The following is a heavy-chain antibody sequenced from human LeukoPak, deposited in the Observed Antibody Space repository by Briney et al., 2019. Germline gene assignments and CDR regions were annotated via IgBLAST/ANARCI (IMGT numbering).Heavy chain of an antibody. D-gene: IGHD1-26*01. V-gene: IGHV3-53*01. CDR2: IYSGGST. CDR1: GFTVSSNY. CDR3: AKDVGKWESLHFFDY. Sequence: PRGSLRLSCAASGFTVSSNYMSWVRQAPGKGLEWVSVIYSGGSTYYADSVKGRFTISRDNSKNTLYLQMNSLRAEDTAVYYCAKDVGKWESLHFFDYWGQGTLVTVSS. J-gene: IGHJ4*02.